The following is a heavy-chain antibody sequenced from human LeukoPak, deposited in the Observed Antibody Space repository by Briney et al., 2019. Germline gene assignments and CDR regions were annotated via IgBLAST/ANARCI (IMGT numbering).Heavy chain of an antibody. CDR2: INHSGST. J-gene: IGHJ1*01. CDR1: GGSFSGYY. D-gene: IGHD3-22*01. V-gene: IGHV4-34*01. CDR3: ARTADYYDSSGYNRLLFQR. Sequence: SETLSLTCAVYGGSFSGYYWSWIRQPPGKGLEWIGEINHSGSTNYNPSLKSRVTISVDTSKNQFSLKLSSVTAADTAVYYCARTADYYDSSGYNRLLFQRWGQGTLVTVSS.